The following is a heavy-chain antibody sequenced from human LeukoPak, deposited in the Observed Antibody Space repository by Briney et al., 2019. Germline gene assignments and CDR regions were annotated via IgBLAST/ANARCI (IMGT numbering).Heavy chain of an antibody. J-gene: IGHJ5*02. Sequence: GASVKVSCKASGYTFTSYYMHWVRQAPGQGLEWMGIINPSGGSTSYAQKFQGRVTMTRDMYTSTVYMELSSLRSEDTAVYYCARDRLGYSYGIDPWGQGTLVTVSS. D-gene: IGHD5-18*01. CDR3: ARDRLGYSYGIDP. CDR2: INPSGGST. V-gene: IGHV1-46*01. CDR1: GYTFTSYY.